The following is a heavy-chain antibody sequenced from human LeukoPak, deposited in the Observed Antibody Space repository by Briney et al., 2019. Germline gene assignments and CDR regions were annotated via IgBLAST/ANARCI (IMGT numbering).Heavy chain of an antibody. V-gene: IGHV3-23*01. Sequence: PGGSLRLSCVASGFFFDDYGMHWVRQVPGKGLEWVSGVDGGGGGTYYADSVKGRFTISRDNSKDTLYLQMNGLRAEDTAVYFCAKQSAGSAAWYSLHYDFWGQGTLVTVSS. D-gene: IGHD6-13*01. J-gene: IGHJ4*02. CDR2: VDGGGGGT. CDR1: GFFFDDYG. CDR3: AKQSAGSAAWYSLHYDF.